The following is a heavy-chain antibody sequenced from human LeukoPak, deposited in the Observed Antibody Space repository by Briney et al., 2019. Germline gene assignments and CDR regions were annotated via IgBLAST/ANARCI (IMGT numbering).Heavy chain of an antibody. Sequence: GGSLRLSCAASGLTFSSYAMSWVRQAPGKGLEWVSAISGSGGSTYYADSVKGRFTISRDNSKNTLYLQMNSLRAEDTAVYYCAKSYSSGWNYFDYWGQGTLVTVSS. CDR3: AKSYSSGWNYFDY. CDR1: GLTFSSYA. D-gene: IGHD6-19*01. CDR2: ISGSGGST. J-gene: IGHJ4*02. V-gene: IGHV3-23*01.